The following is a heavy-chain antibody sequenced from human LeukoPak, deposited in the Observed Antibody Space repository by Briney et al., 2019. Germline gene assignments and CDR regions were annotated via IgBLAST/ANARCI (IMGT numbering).Heavy chain of an antibody. CDR3: ATQFGEFLYYFDY. CDR2: ISGSGGST. Sequence: GGSLRLSCAASGFTFSSYAMSWVCQAPGKGLEWVSAISGSGGSTYYADSVKGRFTISRDNSKNTLYLQMNSLRAEDPAVYYCATQFGEFLYYFDYWGQGTLVTVS. CDR1: GFTFSSYA. D-gene: IGHD3-10*01. J-gene: IGHJ4*02. V-gene: IGHV3-23*01.